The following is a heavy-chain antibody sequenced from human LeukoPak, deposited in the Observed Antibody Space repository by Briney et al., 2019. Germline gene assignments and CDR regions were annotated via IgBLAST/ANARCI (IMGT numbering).Heavy chain of an antibody. CDR1: GYTFTSYG. CDR3: ARLKYYYDSSGSQPSYYYYGMDV. Sequence: ASVKVSCKASGYTFTSYGISWVRQAPGQGLEWMGWISAYNGNTNYAQKLQGRVTMTTDTSTSTAYMELRSLRSDDTAVYYCARLKYYYDSSGSQPSYYYYGMDVWGQGTTVTVSS. CDR2: ISAYNGNT. D-gene: IGHD3-22*01. V-gene: IGHV1-18*01. J-gene: IGHJ6*02.